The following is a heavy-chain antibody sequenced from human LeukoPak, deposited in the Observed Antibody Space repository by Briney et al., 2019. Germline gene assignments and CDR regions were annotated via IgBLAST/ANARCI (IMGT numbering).Heavy chain of an antibody. J-gene: IGHJ3*02. CDR3: ARWGSGDSFDI. V-gene: IGHV3-21*01. CDR1: GFTFSIYS. D-gene: IGHD3-10*01. Sequence: GGSLRLSCAASGFTFSIYSTNWVRQAPGKGLEWVSSLSGSSNYIFYADSVKGRFTISRDNAKNSLFLQMNSLRAEDTAVYFCARWGSGDSFDIWGQGTTVTVSS. CDR2: LSGSSNYI.